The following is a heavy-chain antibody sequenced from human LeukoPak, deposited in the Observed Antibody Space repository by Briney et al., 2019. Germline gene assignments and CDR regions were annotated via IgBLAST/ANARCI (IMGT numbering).Heavy chain of an antibody. V-gene: IGHV4-59*08. CDR2: IYCSGST. D-gene: IGHD1-1*01. J-gene: IGHJ3*02. CDR1: GGSISSYY. CDR3: ARHWSGNGPFDI. Sequence: SETLSLTCTVSGGSISSYYWSWIRQPPGKGLEWIGYIYCSGSTNYNPSLKSRVTISVDTSKNQFSLKLSSVTAADTAVYYCARHWSGNGPFDIWGQGTMVTVSS.